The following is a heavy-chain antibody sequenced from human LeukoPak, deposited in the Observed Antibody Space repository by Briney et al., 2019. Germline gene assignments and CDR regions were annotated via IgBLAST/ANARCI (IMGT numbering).Heavy chain of an antibody. CDR2: IYGDGSFT. CDR3: ARRGESASYGDYRFDY. Sequence: GGSLRLSCAASGFTFSNFWMHWVRQAPGKGLVWVALIYGDGSFTRYADSVKGRFTISRDNSKNTLFLQMNSLRAEDTAVYYCARRGESASYGDYRFDYWGQGTLVTVSS. CDR1: GFTFSNFW. J-gene: IGHJ4*02. V-gene: IGHV3-74*01. D-gene: IGHD4-17*01.